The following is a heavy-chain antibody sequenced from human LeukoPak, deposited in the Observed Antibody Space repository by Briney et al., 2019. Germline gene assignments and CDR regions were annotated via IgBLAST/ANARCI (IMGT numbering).Heavy chain of an antibody. D-gene: IGHD2-8*02. Sequence: GGSLRLSCAASGFTFSSHPMRWVRQAPGKGLEYVSAISSNGDNTYYANSVKGRFTISRDNSKNTLYLQMGSLRVEDMAVYYCAREVLGSNDYWGQGTLVTVSS. CDR2: ISSNGDNT. CDR1: GFTFSSHP. J-gene: IGHJ4*02. CDR3: AREVLGSNDY. V-gene: IGHV3-64*01.